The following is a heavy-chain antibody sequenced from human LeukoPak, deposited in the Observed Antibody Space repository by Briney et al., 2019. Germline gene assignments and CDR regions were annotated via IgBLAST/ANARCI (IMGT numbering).Heavy chain of an antibody. CDR2: ISGSGDST. D-gene: IGHD3-22*01. J-gene: IGHJ4*02. CDR1: GFIFNSYA. CDR3: ARDRGRYYDSSGYPSDY. Sequence: PGGSLRLSCAASGFIFNSYAMSWVRQAPGKGLEWVSTISGSGDSTYYADSVKGRFIISRDNSKNTLYLQMNSLRAEDTAVYYCARDRGRYYDSSGYPSDYWGQGTLVTVSS. V-gene: IGHV3-23*01.